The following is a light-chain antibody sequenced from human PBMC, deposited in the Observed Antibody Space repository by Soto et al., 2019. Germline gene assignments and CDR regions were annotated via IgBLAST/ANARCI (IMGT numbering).Light chain of an antibody. CDR1: RSNIGAGHD. Sequence: QSVLTQPPSVSGAPGQRVTISCTGSRSNIGAGHDVHWYQQLPGTAPKLLIYGNTNRPSGVPDRFSGSKSGTSASLAITGLQAEDEADYYCQSYGSSLSVVFGGGTKVTVL. CDR3: QSYGSSLSVV. V-gene: IGLV1-40*01. CDR2: GNT. J-gene: IGLJ2*01.